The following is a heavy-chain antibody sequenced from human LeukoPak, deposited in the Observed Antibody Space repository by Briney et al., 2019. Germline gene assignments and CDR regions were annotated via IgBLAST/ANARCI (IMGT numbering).Heavy chain of an antibody. CDR3: ARDRCSGGICYSSLVY. J-gene: IGHJ4*02. V-gene: IGHV1-3*04. Sequence: GASVNVPCKTSGYTFTTYVIHWVRQAPGQGLESLGWINTANGDTEYSQRFQGRVTFARDTSASTVYMELNSLKSEDTAMFYCARDRCSGGICYSSLVYWGQGTLVTVSS. CDR2: INTANGDT. D-gene: IGHD2-15*01. CDR1: GYTFTTYV.